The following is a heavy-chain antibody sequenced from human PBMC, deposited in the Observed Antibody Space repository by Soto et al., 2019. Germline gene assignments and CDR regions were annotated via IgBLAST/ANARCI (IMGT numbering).Heavy chain of an antibody. Sequence: EVQLVESGGGLIQPGGSLRLSCAASGFTVSNNYMSWVRQAPGKGLEWVSFIYSSGTTYYADSVKGRFTISSDNSKNTLYLQMSSLRIEDTAVYYCARQYCSGGSCYYGYDIWGQGTLVTVSS. V-gene: IGHV3-53*01. CDR1: GFTVSNNY. D-gene: IGHD2-15*01. CDR3: ARQYCSGGSCYYGYDI. CDR2: IYSSGTT. J-gene: IGHJ4*02.